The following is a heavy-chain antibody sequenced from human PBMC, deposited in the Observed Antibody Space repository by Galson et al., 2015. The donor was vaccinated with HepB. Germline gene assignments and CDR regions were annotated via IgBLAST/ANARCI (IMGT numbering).Heavy chain of an antibody. Sequence: SLRLSCAASGSMFDDYVMHWVRQAPGKGLEWVSSINWNGDKRVYADSVKGRFTTSRDNATDSLYLQMDSLRPEDTAFYYCTKSGFWTGYSKIGAGGDFDPWGQGTLVTVSS. D-gene: IGHD3/OR15-3a*01. CDR1: GSMFDDYV. CDR2: INWNGDKR. CDR3: TKSGFWTGYSKIGAGGDFDP. V-gene: IGHV3-9*01. J-gene: IGHJ5*02.